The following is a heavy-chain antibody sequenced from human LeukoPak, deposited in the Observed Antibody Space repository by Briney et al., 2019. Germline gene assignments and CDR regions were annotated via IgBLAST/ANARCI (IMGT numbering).Heavy chain of an antibody. CDR1: GYTFPSYF. Sequence: VASVKVSCKASGYTFPSYFMHWVRQAPGQGLEWMGIINPTGGSTTYAQKFQGRVTMTRDTSTSIVYMELSSLRSDDTAVYYCARTAARRFDYWGQGTLVTVSS. V-gene: IGHV1-46*01. J-gene: IGHJ4*02. CDR3: ARTAARRFDY. D-gene: IGHD6-6*01. CDR2: INPTGGST.